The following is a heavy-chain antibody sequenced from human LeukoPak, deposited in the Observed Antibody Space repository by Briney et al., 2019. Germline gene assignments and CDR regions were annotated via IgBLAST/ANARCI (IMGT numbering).Heavy chain of an antibody. V-gene: IGHV4-59*01. CDR2: IYYSGST. Sequence: SETLSLTCTVSGGSISSYYWSWLRQPPGKGLEWIGYIYYSGSTNYNPSLKSRVTISVDTSKNQFSLKLSSVTAADTAVYYCARVEDRSGLLDYWGQGTLVTVSS. CDR3: ARVEDRSGLLDY. CDR1: GGSISSYY. J-gene: IGHJ4*02. D-gene: IGHD2-15*01.